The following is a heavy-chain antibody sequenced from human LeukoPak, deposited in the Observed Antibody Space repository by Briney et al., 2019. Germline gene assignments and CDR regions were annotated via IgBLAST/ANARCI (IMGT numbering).Heavy chain of an antibody. Sequence: SETLALTCSVSGGSITSSSYHWGCIRQAPERGLEWIWSMCYRGTTYENPSLKSRLTLSIDTSNNQFSLKLTSVTAADTAVYYCAKESSRSEVAGSRPDLWGQGLLVTVSS. J-gene: IGHJ4*02. D-gene: IGHD3-3*01. CDR2: MCYRGTT. V-gene: IGHV4-39*02. CDR3: AKESSRSEVAGSRPDL. CDR1: GGSITSSSYH.